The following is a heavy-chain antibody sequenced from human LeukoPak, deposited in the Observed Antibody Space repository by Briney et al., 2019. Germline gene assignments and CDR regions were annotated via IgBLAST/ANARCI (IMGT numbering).Heavy chain of an antibody. J-gene: IGHJ4*02. D-gene: IGHD3-22*01. CDR3: ARDVHYYDSSGYQPFDY. CDR2: ISSSSSYT. Sequence: GGSLRLSCAASGFTFSDYYMSWIRQAPGKGLEWVSYISSSSSYTNYADSVKGRFTISRDNAKNSLYLQMNSLRAEDTAVYYCARDVHYYDSSGYQPFDYWSQGTLVTVSS. CDR1: GFTFSDYY. V-gene: IGHV3-11*06.